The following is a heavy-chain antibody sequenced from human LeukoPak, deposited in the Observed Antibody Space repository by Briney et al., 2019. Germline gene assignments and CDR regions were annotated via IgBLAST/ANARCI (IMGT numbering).Heavy chain of an antibody. J-gene: IGHJ4*02. V-gene: IGHV4-34*01. D-gene: IGHD3/OR15-3a*01. CDR1: GGSFSGYY. CDR3: ARGQGLFDY. Sequence: SDTLSLTCAVYGGSFSGYYWSWIRQAPGKGLEWIAEINHSGSTNYNPSLKSLVTISVDTSKNQFSLKLSSVTAADTAVYYCARGQGLFDYWGQGTLVTVSS. CDR2: INHSGST.